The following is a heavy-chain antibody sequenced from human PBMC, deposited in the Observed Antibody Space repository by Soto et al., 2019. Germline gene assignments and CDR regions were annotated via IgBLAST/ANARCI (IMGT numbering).Heavy chain of an antibody. V-gene: IGHV3-49*03. CDR3: TIQDLRFLDDY. CDR1: GFTFGDYA. J-gene: IGHJ4*02. Sequence: DVQLVESGGGLVQPGRSLRLSCKASGFTFGDYATSWFRQAPGKGLEWVGFIRSKTFGGATEYAASVKGRFSFSRDDSKSIAYLQMSSLKTYGTAMYYCTIQDLRFLDDYWGQGTLGTVSS. D-gene: IGHD3-3*01. CDR2: IRSKTFGGAT.